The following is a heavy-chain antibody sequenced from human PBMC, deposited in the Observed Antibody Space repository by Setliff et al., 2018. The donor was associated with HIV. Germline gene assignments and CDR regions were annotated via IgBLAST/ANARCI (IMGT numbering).Heavy chain of an antibody. V-gene: IGHV3-21*01. CDR2: ITSSSNYI. CDR3: ARDRRRYDIVTLHYMDV. Sequence: KPGGSLRLSCAASGFTFSSYSMNWVRQAPGKGLEWVSSITSSSNYIYYADSVKGRFTISRDNAKNSLYLQMNSLRAEDTAMYYCARDRRRYDIVTLHYMDVWGKGTTVTVSS. J-gene: IGHJ6*03. D-gene: IGHD3-9*01. CDR1: GFTFSSYS.